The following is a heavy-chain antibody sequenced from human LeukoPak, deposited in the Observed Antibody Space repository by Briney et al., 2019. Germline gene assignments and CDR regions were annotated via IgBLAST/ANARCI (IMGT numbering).Heavy chain of an antibody. CDR3: ARGEQWLTPSPHGMDV. J-gene: IGHJ6*02. CDR2: ISSSSSTI. Sequence: GGSLRLSCAPSGFTFSSYSMNWVRQAPGKGLEWVSYISSSSSTIYYADSVKGRFTISRDNAKNSLYLQMNSLRVEDTAVYYCARGEQWLTPSPHGMDVWGQGTTVTVSS. CDR1: GFTFSSYS. V-gene: IGHV3-48*01. D-gene: IGHD6-19*01.